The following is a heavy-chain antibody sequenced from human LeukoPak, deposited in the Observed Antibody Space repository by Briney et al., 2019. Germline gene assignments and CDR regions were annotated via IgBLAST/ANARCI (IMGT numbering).Heavy chain of an antibody. D-gene: IGHD5-12*01. J-gene: IGHJ4*02. Sequence: GGSLRLSCAASGFTFSSYAMSWVRQAPGKGLEWVSAISGSGGSTYYADSVKGRFTTSRDNSKNTLYLQMNSLRAEDTAVYYCARDRSGYDSIPSHYWGQGTLVTVSS. V-gene: IGHV3-23*01. CDR3: ARDRSGYDSIPSHY. CDR2: ISGSGGST. CDR1: GFTFSSYA.